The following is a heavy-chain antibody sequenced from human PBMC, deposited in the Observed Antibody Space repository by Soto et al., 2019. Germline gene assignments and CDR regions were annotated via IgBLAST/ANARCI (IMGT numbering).Heavy chain of an antibody. D-gene: IGHD6-19*01. CDR3: AKGVPGIAVAGTGYFQH. CDR2: ISGSGGST. J-gene: IGHJ1*01. CDR1: GLTFSSYA. V-gene: IGHV3-23*01. Sequence: GGSLRLSCAASGLTFSSYAMSWVRQAPGKGLEWVSAISGSGGSTYYADSVKGRFTISRNNSKNTLYLQMHSLRAEDTAVYYCAKGVPGIAVAGTGYFQHWGQGTLVTVSS.